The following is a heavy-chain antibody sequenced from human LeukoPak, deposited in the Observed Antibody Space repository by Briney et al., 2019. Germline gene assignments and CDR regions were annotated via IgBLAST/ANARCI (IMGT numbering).Heavy chain of an antibody. V-gene: IGHV3-21*06. CDR3: AKDNPRLGFVEWLSSGFDC. CDR2: TNSGGSDT. J-gene: IGHJ4*02. CDR1: GFKFGSYT. D-gene: IGHD3-3*01. Sequence: PVGCLRVSCFRSGFKFGSYTMNWVCQTLGERLEWVSTTNSGGSDTYYADAVKGRFNITRDNAKNSLYLEMRRLRAEDTAVYYCAKDNPRLGFVEWLSSGFDCWGKGALVTVSS.